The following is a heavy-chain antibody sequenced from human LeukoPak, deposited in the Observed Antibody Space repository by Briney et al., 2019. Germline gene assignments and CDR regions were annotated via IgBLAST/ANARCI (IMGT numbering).Heavy chain of an antibody. J-gene: IGHJ4*02. CDR3: ARDTCSSTSCYPTFDY. CDR2: ISYDGSNK. Sequence: GRSLRLPCAASGFTFSSYAMHWVRQAPGKGLEWVAVISYDGSNKYYADSVKGRFTISRDNSKNTLYLQMNSLRAEDTAAYYCARDTCSSTSCYPTFDYWGQGTLVTVSS. D-gene: IGHD2-2*01. V-gene: IGHV3-30-3*01. CDR1: GFTFSSYA.